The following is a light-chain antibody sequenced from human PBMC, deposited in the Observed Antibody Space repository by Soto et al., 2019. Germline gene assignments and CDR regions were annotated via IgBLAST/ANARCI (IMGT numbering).Light chain of an antibody. V-gene: IGLV2-14*01. CDR2: EVS. J-gene: IGLJ1*01. CDR1: SGDVGGYYY. Sequence: QSVLTQPASVSGSPGQSITISCTGTSGDVGGYYYVSWYQQLPGKAPKLMISEVSNRPSGVSNRFSGSKSGNTASLTISGLQAEDEADYYCDSYTSSRAYVFGIGTKVTVL. CDR3: DSYTSSRAYV.